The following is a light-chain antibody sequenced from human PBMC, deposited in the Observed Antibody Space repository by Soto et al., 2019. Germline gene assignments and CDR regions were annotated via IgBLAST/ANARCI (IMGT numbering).Light chain of an antibody. V-gene: IGLV2-14*01. CDR1: SGDIGIYNY. CDR2: EVT. J-gene: IGLJ2*01. Sequence: QSALTQPASVSGSPGQSITIPCTGTSGDIGIYNYVSWYQQHPGKAPKLIICEVTNRPSGVSDRFSGSKSGNTASLTISGLQAEDEADYYCSSHTPNITLFGGGTKLTVL. CDR3: SSHTPNITL.